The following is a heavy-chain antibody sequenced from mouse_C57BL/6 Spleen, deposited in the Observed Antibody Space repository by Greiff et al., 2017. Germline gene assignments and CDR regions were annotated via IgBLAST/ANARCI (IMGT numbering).Heavy chain of an antibody. D-gene: IGHD1-1*01. CDR3: ARGVVATDYAMDY. CDR1: GYTFTSYW. V-gene: IGHV1-50*01. Sequence: QVQLQQPGAELVKPGASVKLSCKASGYTFTSYWMQWVKQRPGQGLEWIGEIDPSDSYTNYNQKFKGKATLTVDTSSSTAYMQLSSLTSADSAVYYCARGVVATDYAMDYWGQGTSVTVSS. J-gene: IGHJ4*01. CDR2: IDPSDSYT.